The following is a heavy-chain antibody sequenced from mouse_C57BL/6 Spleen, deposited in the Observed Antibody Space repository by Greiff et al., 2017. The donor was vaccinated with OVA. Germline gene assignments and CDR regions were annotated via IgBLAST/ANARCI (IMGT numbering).Heavy chain of an antibody. CDR3: ARRGDYYDFDY. D-gene: IGHD2-1*01. Sequence: VQLQQSGAELVRPGTSVKVSCKASGYAFTNYLIEWVKQRPGQGLEWIGVINPGSGGTNYNEKFKGKATLTADKSSSTAYMQLSSLTSEDSAVYFCARRGDYYDFDYWGQGTTLTVSS. CDR2: INPGSGGT. J-gene: IGHJ2*01. CDR1: GYAFTNYL. V-gene: IGHV1-54*01.